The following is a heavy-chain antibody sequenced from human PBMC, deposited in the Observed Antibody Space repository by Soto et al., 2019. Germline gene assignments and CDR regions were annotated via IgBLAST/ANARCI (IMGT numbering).Heavy chain of an antibody. J-gene: IGHJ3*02. V-gene: IGHV3-53*01. Sequence: LRLSCAASGFTVSSNYMSWVRQAPGKGLEWVSVIYSGGSTYYADSVKGRFTISRDNSKNTLYLQMNSLRAEDTAVYYCARKGKGPGNAFDIWGQGTMVTVSS. CDR3: ARKGKGPGNAFDI. CDR2: IYSGGST. CDR1: GFTVSSNY.